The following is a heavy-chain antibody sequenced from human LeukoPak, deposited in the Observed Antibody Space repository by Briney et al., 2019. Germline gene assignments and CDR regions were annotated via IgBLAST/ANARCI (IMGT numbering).Heavy chain of an antibody. V-gene: IGHV3-72*01. CDR2: SRNKAKSYST. J-gene: IGHJ4*02. CDR3: ARVRMFSGYDLDY. Sequence: PGGSLRLSCEASGFTSSDYYMDWVRQAPGKGLEWVGRSRNKAKSYSTEYAASVKGRFTISRDESKNSLYLRMNSLKTEDTAVYYCARVRMFSGYDLDYWGQGTLVTVSS. CDR1: GFTSSDYY. D-gene: IGHD5-12*01.